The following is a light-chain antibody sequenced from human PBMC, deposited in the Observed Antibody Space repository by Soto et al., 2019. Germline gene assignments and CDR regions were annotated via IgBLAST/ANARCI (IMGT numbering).Light chain of an antibody. CDR2: TAS. Sequence: DIQMTQSPSSLSASVGDRVTIACRASQSIGTYLSWYQQKPGEAPNLLIYTASSLQSGVPSRFSGRGSGTDFTLTISSLQPEDFATYYCQQSYSSPLTFGGGTTVEI. J-gene: IGKJ4*01. CDR1: QSIGTY. V-gene: IGKV1-39*01. CDR3: QQSYSSPLT.